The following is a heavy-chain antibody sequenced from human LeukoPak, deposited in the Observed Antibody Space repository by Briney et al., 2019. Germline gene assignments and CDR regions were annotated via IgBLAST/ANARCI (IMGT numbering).Heavy chain of an antibody. V-gene: IGHV3-9*01. D-gene: IGHD5-18*01. CDR1: GFTFDDYA. Sequence: PGGSLRLSCAASGFTFDDYAMHWVRQAPGKGLEWVSGISWNSGSIGYADSVKGRFTISRDNAKNSLYLQMNSLRAEDTALYYCAKARGYSYVPDYWDQGTLVTVSS. CDR2: ISWNSGSI. CDR3: AKARGYSYVPDY. J-gene: IGHJ4*02.